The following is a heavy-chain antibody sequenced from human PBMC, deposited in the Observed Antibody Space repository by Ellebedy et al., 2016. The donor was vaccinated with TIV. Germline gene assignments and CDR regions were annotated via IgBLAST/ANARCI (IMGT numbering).Heavy chain of an antibody. V-gene: IGHV3-15*07. CDR1: GFTFSNAW. D-gene: IGHD2-21*02. Sequence: GGSLRLXXAASGFTFSNAWMNWVRQAPGKGLEWVGRIKSKTDGGTTDYAAPVKGRFTISRDDSKNTLYLQMNSLKTEDTAVYYCTTDGLHIVVVTATLPFDYWGQGTLVTVSS. J-gene: IGHJ4*02. CDR2: IKSKTDGGTT. CDR3: TTDGLHIVVVTATLPFDY.